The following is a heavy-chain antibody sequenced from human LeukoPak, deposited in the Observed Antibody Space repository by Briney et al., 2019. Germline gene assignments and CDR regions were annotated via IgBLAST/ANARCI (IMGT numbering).Heavy chain of an antibody. Sequence: SETLSLTCTVSGGSISSYYWSWIRQPPGKGLEWIGYVYYSGSTNYNPSLKSRVTISVDTSKNQFSLKLSSVTAADTAVYYCARDGYSSGWYTIDYWGQGTLVTVSS. CDR3: ARDGYSSGWYTIDY. CDR1: GGSISSYY. CDR2: VYYSGST. D-gene: IGHD6-19*01. J-gene: IGHJ4*02. V-gene: IGHV4-59*01.